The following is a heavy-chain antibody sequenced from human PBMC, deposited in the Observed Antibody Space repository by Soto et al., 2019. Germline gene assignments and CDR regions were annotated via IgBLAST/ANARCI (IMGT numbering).Heavy chain of an antibody. J-gene: IGHJ5*02. V-gene: IGHV1-8*01. Sequence: GASVKVSCKTSGYTFTSSDIHWVRQAPGQGLEWMGWMNPNRGSAGFARKFQGRVTMTRNASINTAYMELNSLRFEDTAVYYCAKDGVVRGVIVFFDQWGQGTLVTVSS. D-gene: IGHD3-10*01. CDR3: AKDGVVRGVIVFFDQ. CDR1: GYTFTSSD. CDR2: MNPNRGSA.